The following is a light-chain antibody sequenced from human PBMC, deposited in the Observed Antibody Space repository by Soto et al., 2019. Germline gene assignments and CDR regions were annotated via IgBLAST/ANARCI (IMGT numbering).Light chain of an antibody. CDR2: RNN. V-gene: IGLV1-47*01. J-gene: IGLJ2*01. Sequence: QSVLTQPPSASGTPGQRVTISCSGSSSNIGSNYVYWYQQLPGTAPTLLIYRNNQRPSGVPDRFSGSKSGTSASLAISGLRSEDEAEYYCAAWDDSLSGRGVFGGGTKLTVL. CDR1: SSNIGSNY. CDR3: AAWDDSLSGRGV.